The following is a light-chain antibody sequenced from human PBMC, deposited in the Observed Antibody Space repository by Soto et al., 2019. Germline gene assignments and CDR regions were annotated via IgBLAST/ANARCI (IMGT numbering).Light chain of an antibody. Sequence: DIQMTQSPSTLSESVGDRVTITCRASESISSWMAWYQQKPGKAPKLLIYKASSLECGVPSRLSGRGSGTEFSLTLTSLQPDDFATYYCQQYNSYWTFGQGTNVEIK. CDR2: KAS. CDR3: QQYNSYWT. CDR1: ESISSW. V-gene: IGKV1-5*03. J-gene: IGKJ1*01.